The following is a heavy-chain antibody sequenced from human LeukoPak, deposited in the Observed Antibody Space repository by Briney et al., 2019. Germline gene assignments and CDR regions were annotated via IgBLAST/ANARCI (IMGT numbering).Heavy chain of an antibody. J-gene: IGHJ4*02. CDR2: ISWNSGII. Sequence: GGSLRPSCAASGFSFDDCAMFWVRQAPGKGLEWVSGISWNSGIIEYADSVKGRFTISRDNAKNSLYLQMNSLRAEDTALYFCAKVYGYSYGYFDSWGQGTLVTVSS. CDR1: GFSFDDCA. D-gene: IGHD5-18*01. CDR3: AKVYGYSYGYFDS. V-gene: IGHV3-9*01.